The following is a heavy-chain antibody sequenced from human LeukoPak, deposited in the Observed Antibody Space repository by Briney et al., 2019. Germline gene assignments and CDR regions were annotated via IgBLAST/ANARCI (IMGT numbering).Heavy chain of an antibody. CDR3: VRDPHGSGSSNSPHDAFDI. CDR2: IKTDGSST. V-gene: IGHV3-74*01. CDR1: GFTFSTYW. D-gene: IGHD3-10*01. J-gene: IGHJ3*02. Sequence: GGSLRLSCAASGFTFSTYWMHWVRQGPGNGLVWVSRIKTDGSSTSYADSVKVRFTISRDNAKNTVYLQMSSLRAEDTAVYYCVRDPHGSGSSNSPHDAFDIWGHGTMVTVSS.